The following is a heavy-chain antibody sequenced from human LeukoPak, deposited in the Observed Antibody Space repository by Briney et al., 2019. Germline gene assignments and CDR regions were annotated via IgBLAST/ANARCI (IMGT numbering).Heavy chain of an antibody. V-gene: IGHV3-21*06. Sequence: PGGSLRLSCAASGFTFSSYEMNWVRQAPGKGLEWVSSISRSSSYIYYADSVKGRFTISRDNAKNSQYLQMNSLRAEDTAVYYCAREGDLKTRGALADYWGQGTLVTVSS. J-gene: IGHJ4*02. CDR3: AREGDLKTRGALADY. CDR1: GFTFSSYE. CDR2: ISRSSSYI. D-gene: IGHD1-14*01.